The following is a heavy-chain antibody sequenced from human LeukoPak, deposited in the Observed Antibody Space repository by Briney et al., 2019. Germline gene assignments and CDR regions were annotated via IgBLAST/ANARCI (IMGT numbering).Heavy chain of an antibody. CDR2: IYYSGST. D-gene: IGHD6-13*01. Sequence: SETLSLTCIVSGGSISSSSYYWGWIRQPPGKGLEWIGSIYYSGSTYYNPSLKSRVTISVDTSKNQFSLKLSSVTAADTAVYYCASEYSSSQDAFDIWGQGTMVTVSS. J-gene: IGHJ3*02. CDR3: ASEYSSSQDAFDI. V-gene: IGHV4-39*01. CDR1: GGSISSSSYY.